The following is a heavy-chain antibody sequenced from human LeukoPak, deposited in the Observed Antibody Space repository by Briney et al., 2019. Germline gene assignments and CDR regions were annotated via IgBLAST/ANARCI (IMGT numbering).Heavy chain of an antibody. D-gene: IGHD3-22*01. V-gene: IGHV4-38-2*01. CDR2: IYHSGST. CDR1: GYSISSGHY. J-gene: IGHJ4*02. Sequence: SETLSLTCAVPGYSISSGHYWGWIRQPPGKGLEWIGGIYHSGSTSYNPSLKSRVTISVDTSKNQFSLKLNSVTAADTAVYYCARNDSSGYFDYWGQGTLVTVSS. CDR3: ARNDSSGYFDY.